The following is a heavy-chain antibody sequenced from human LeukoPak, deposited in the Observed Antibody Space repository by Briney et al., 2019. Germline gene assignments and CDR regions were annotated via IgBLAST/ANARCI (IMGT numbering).Heavy chain of an antibody. Sequence: GGSLRLSCAASGFTFSSYKMNWVRQAPGKGLEWVSYISSSGSTIYYADSVKGRFTISRDNAKNSLYLQMNSLRAEDTAVYYCARGERDDLWSGYYGDRWGQGTLVTVSS. D-gene: IGHD3-3*01. CDR3: ARGERDDLWSGYYGDR. J-gene: IGHJ4*02. CDR1: GFTFSSYK. V-gene: IGHV3-48*03. CDR2: ISSSGSTI.